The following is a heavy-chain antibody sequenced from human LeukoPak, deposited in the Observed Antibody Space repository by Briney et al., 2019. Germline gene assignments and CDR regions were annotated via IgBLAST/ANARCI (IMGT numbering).Heavy chain of an antibody. D-gene: IGHD6-19*01. CDR1: GYTFTSYG. V-gene: IGHV1-18*01. CDR2: ISAYNGST. J-gene: IGHJ4*02. CDR3: ARNSIAVAARGHIDY. Sequence: ASETVSCTASGYTFTSYGISWVRQAPGQGLEWMGWISAYNGSTNYAQKLQGRVTMTTDTSTSTAYMELRSLRSDDTAVYYCARNSIAVAARGHIDYWGQGTLVTVSS.